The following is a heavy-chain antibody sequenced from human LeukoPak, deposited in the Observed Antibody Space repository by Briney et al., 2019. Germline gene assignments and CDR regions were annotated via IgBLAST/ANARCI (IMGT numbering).Heavy chain of an antibody. CDR1: GFTFYSYG. CDR3: AKDLESYYHDSSGYRAGFDY. CDR2: IQYE. J-gene: IGHJ4*02. Sequence: PGGSLRLSCAASGFTFYSYGMHWVRQAPGKGLEWVAFIQYEYYADSVKGRFTISRDNSKNTLYLQMNSLRAEDTAVFYCAKDLESYYHDSSGYRAGFDYWGQGTLVTVSS. D-gene: IGHD3-22*01. V-gene: IGHV3-30*02.